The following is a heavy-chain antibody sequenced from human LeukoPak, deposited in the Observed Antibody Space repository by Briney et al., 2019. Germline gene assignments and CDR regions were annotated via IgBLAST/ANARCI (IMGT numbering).Heavy chain of an antibody. D-gene: IGHD1-1*01. V-gene: IGHV4-34*01. CDR3: GRGSWKRATKFYFDY. Sequence: KPSETLSLTCAIYGEPFRFYFWSWIRQSPRTGLEWIGEINHLENTNYNPSLKSRVTISLDTLKSQLSLNLSSVSAADTAVYYCGRGSWKRATKFYFDYWGQGTVVTVSS. J-gene: IGHJ4*02. CDR2: INHLENT. CDR1: GEPFRFYF.